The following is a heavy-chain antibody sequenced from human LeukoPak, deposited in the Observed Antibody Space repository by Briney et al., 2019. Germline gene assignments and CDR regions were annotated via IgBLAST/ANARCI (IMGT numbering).Heavy chain of an antibody. D-gene: IGHD3-22*01. V-gene: IGHV3-7*01. CDR3: ARDRVRREYSDSSGYRPDAFDI. CDR1: GFTFSSYW. CDR2: IKQDGSEK. Sequence: GGSLRLSCAASGFTFSSYWMTWVRQAPGKGLEWVANIKQDGSEKFYVDSVKGRFTISRDNAKESLDLQMDRLRAEDTAVYYCARDRVRREYSDSSGYRPDAFDIWGQGTMVTVSS. J-gene: IGHJ3*02.